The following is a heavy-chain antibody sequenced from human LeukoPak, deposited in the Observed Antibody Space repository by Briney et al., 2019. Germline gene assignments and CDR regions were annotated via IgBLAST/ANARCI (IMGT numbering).Heavy chain of an antibody. V-gene: IGHV3-23*01. CDR1: GFTFSSYA. CDR3: AKSQGSYSYTFDY. CDR2: ISTSGGST. D-gene: IGHD3-16*02. J-gene: IGHJ4*02. Sequence: GGSLRLSCAASGFTFSSYAMSWVRQAPGKGLERVSIISTSGGSTYYADSVKGRFTISRDNSKNTLYLQMNSLRAEDTAVYYCAKSQGSYSYTFDYWGQGTLVTVSS.